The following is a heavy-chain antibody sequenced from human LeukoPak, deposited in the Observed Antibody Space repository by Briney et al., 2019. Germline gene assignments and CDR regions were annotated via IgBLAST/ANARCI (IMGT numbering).Heavy chain of an antibody. D-gene: IGHD6-19*01. CDR1: GYTLTELS. J-gene: IGHJ3*02. Sequence: ASVKVSCKVSGYTLTELSMHWVRQAPGKGLEWMGGFDPEDGETIYAQKFQGRVTMTEDTSTDTAYMELSSLRSEDTAVYYCTTPRVAGRYDAFDIWGQGTMVTVSS. CDR2: FDPEDGET. V-gene: IGHV1-24*01. CDR3: TTPRVAGRYDAFDI.